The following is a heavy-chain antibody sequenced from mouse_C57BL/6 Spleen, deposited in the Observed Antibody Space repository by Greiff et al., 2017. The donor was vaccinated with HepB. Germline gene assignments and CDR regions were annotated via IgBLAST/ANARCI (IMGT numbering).Heavy chain of an antibody. J-gene: IGHJ2*01. CDR3: ARSPYYYGSSYYFDY. CDR1: GFTFSDYG. D-gene: IGHD1-1*01. Sequence: EVNVVESGGGLVKPGGSLKLSCAASGFTFSDYGMHWVRQAPEKGLEWVAYISSGSSTIYYADTVKGRFTISRDNAKNTLFLQMTSLRSEDTAMYYCARSPYYYGSSYYFDYWGQGTTLTVSS. V-gene: IGHV5-17*01. CDR2: ISSGSSTI.